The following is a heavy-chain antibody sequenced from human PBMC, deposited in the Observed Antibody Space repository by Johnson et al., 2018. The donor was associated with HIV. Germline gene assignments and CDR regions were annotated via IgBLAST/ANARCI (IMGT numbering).Heavy chain of an antibody. D-gene: IGHD4-23*01. CDR1: GFTFSSYW. Sequence: VQLVESGGGLVQPGGSLRLSCAASGFTFSSYWMHWVRQAPWKGLEWVGRIKSKTDGGTTDYAAPVKGRFTISRDNSKTTLYLQMNSLRAEDTAVYYCARGYGGNYDAFDIWGQGTMVTVSS. CDR2: IKSKTDGGTT. J-gene: IGHJ3*02. V-gene: IGHV3-15*01. CDR3: ARGYGGNYDAFDI.